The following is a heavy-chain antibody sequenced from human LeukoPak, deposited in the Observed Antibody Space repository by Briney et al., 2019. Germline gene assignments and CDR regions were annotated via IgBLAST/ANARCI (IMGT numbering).Heavy chain of an antibody. CDR1: GYTFTSYD. CDR2: MNPNSGNT. Sequence: ASVKVSCKASGYTFTSYDINWVRQATGQGLEWMGWMNPNSGNTGYAQKFQGRVTMTRNTSISTAYMELSSLRSEDTAVYYCARDRDTLRFLEWSLNDYWGQGTLVTVSS. J-gene: IGHJ4*02. D-gene: IGHD3-3*01. CDR3: ARDRDTLRFLEWSLNDY. V-gene: IGHV1-8*01.